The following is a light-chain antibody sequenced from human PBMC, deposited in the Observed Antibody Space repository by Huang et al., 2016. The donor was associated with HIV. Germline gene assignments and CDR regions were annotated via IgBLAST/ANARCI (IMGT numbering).Light chain of an antibody. V-gene: IGKV3-11*01. CDR1: QNINNY. Sequence: DIVLTQSPATLPLSPGQRATLACRASQNINNYLVWYQQKPGQAPRLLIYGSFNRATGVPARFSGSGSGTDFTLTINSLEPEDFAVYYCQQRGAWPLTFGGGTKVEIK. CDR3: QQRGAWPLT. CDR2: GSF. J-gene: IGKJ4*01.